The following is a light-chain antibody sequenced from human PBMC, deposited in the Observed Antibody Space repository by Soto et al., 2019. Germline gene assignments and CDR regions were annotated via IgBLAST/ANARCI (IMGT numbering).Light chain of an antibody. Sequence: DMVLTQSPGTLSLSPGERATLSCRASRSFASSYLGWYQQKPGQAPRLLLYAASKRATGIPDMFSGSGSGTDFTLTINRLEPEDSAVYYCQQYGSSPPYTFGQGTKVEI. CDR3: QQYGSSPPYT. CDR2: AAS. CDR1: RSFASSY. J-gene: IGKJ2*01. V-gene: IGKV3-20*01.